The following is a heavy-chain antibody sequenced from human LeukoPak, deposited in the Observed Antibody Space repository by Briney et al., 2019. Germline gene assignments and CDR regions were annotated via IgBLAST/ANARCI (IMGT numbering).Heavy chain of an antibody. J-gene: IGHJ3*02. V-gene: IGHV4-59*11. CDR3: ARDYYDSSGYLSDAFDI. CDR2: IYYSGST. CDR1: GGSISSHY. D-gene: IGHD3-22*01. Sequence: PSETLSLTCTVSGGSISSHYWSWIRQPPGKGLEWIGYIYYSGSTNYNPSLKSRVTISVDTSKNQFSLKLSSVTVADTAVYYCARDYYDSSGYLSDAFDIWGQGTMVTVSS.